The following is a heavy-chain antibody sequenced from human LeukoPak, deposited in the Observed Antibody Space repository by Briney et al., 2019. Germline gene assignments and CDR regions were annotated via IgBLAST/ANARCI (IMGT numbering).Heavy chain of an antibody. Sequence: GGSLRLSCAVSGFTFSSYGMHWVRQAPGKGLEWVAFIRYDGSNKYYADSVKGRFTISRDNSKNTLYLQMNSLRAEDTAVYYCANNYGGNSGYWGQGTLVTVSS. J-gene: IGHJ4*02. V-gene: IGHV3-30*02. CDR3: ANNYGGNSGY. CDR1: GFTFSSYG. CDR2: IRYDGSNK. D-gene: IGHD4-23*01.